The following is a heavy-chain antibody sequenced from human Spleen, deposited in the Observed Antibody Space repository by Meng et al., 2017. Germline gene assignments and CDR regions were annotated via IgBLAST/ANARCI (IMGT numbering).Heavy chain of an antibody. Sequence: VQRGESVAEGKEPGASVKVSCKASGDTFPDYYLHWVRRAPGQGLEWMGRINPKSGDTHYAQKFQGRVTMTGDTSISTAYMELSGLRSDDTAMYYCARDEDISAAGKLFGDYWGQGTLVTVSS. D-gene: IGHD6-13*01. CDR2: INPKSGDT. CDR1: GDTFPDYY. V-gene: IGHV1-2*06. J-gene: IGHJ4*02. CDR3: ARDEDISAAGKLFGDY.